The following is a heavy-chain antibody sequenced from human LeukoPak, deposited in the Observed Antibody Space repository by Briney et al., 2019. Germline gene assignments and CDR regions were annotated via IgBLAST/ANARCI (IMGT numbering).Heavy chain of an antibody. CDR2: ISISGTTT. Sequence: GGSLRLSCAASGFTFSDYYMTWIRQTPGKGLEWVSYISISGTTTFYVDSVKGRFTISRDNTKNSLYLQMNSLRAEDTAMYYCAAEVGGSSQLDYWGQGTLVTVSS. J-gene: IGHJ4*02. V-gene: IGHV3-11*01. D-gene: IGHD1-26*01. CDR3: AAEVGGSSQLDY. CDR1: GFTFSDYY.